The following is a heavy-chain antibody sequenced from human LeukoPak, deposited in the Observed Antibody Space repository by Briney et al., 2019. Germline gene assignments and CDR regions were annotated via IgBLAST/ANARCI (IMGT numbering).Heavy chain of an antibody. V-gene: IGHV4-38-2*02. CDR3: ARARGDSIGLVVPAASYYMDV. Sequence: PSETLSLTCTVSGYSISSGYYWGWIRQPPGKGLEWIGSIYHSGSTYYNPSLKSRVTISVDTSKNQFSLKLSSVTAADTAVYYCARARGDSIGLVVPAASYYMDVWGKGTTVTVSS. D-gene: IGHD2-2*01. CDR2: IYHSGST. J-gene: IGHJ6*03. CDR1: GYSISSGYY.